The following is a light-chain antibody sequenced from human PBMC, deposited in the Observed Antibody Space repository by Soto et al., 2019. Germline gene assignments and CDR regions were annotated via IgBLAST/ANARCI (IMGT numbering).Light chain of an antibody. CDR2: YVS. Sequence: DIQMTQSHSTLSSSVGDRVTIPCRASQSIISWLAWYQQKPVKGPMLLIYYVSSLESGVSSRFSGSGSGTEFTINISSMQTDDFATYYCQQYNSYWTFGQGTKVDIK. J-gene: IGKJ1*01. CDR3: QQYNSYWT. CDR1: QSIISW. V-gene: IGKV1-5*01.